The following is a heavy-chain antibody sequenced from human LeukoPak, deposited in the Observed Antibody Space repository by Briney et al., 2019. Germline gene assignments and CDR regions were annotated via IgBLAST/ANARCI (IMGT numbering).Heavy chain of an antibody. CDR2: IYPGDSDT. D-gene: IGHD3-22*01. J-gene: IGHJ4*02. CDR3: ARRAVRPDYYDSSGYASYFDY. Sequence: GESLKISCKGSGYSFTNFWIGWVRQMPGKGLEWMGIIYPGDSDTRYSPSFQGQVTISADKSISTAHLQWSSLKASDTAMYYCARRAVRPDYYDSSGYASYFDYWGQGTLVTVSS. CDR1: GYSFTNFW. V-gene: IGHV5-51*01.